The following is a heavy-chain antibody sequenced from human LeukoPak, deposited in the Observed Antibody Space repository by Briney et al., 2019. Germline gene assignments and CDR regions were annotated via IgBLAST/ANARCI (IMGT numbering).Heavy chain of an antibody. D-gene: IGHD3-3*01. V-gene: IGHV3-7*01. Sequence: PGGSLRLSCTASGFTFSSNWMSWVRQAPGKGLEWVGNRRQDGSEEYYVHSVKGRFTISRDNGKNSLYLQMNGLRAEDTAVYYCARVREFSQGYYDFWSGYFLDYGGRGTLVTVSS. CDR2: RRQDGSEE. CDR3: ARVREFSQGYYDFWSGYFLDY. J-gene: IGHJ4*02. CDR1: GFTFSSNW.